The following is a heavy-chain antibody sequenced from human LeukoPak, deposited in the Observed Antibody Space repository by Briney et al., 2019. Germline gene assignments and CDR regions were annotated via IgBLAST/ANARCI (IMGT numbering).Heavy chain of an antibody. V-gene: IGHV3-7*01. CDR3: ARATASNWFDP. CDR2: IKEDGSEE. D-gene: IGHD2-21*01. Sequence: GGSLRLSCAASGFTFSSYWMSWVRQAPGKGLEWVANIKEDGSEEYYVDSVKGRFTISRDNAKDSLYLQMNSLGAEDTAVYYCARATASNWFDPWGQGTLVTVSS. J-gene: IGHJ5*02. CDR1: GFTFSSYW.